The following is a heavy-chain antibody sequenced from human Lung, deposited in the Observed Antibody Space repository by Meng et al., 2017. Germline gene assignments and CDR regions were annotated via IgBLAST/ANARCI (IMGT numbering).Heavy chain of an antibody. CDR3: ARDERGGPYYFDY. Sequence: QVQLVQSGAEGKKPGASVKVSCQASGYSFTTYGMHWLRQAPGQSRDGIQWINTDNGDTHYSQKFQGRVTITRAPSARTTYMDLSSLRSEDTAVYFCARDERGGPYYFDYWGQGTLVTVSS. CDR1: GYSFTTYG. V-gene: IGHV1-3*04. J-gene: IGHJ4*02. CDR2: INTDNGDT.